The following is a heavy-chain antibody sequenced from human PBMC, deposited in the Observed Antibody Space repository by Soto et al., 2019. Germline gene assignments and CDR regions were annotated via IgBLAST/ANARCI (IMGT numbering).Heavy chain of an antibody. CDR2: IIPIFGTA. D-gene: IGHD3-22*01. CDR1: GGTFSSYA. J-gene: IGHJ5*01. CDR3: ARDLSDDSDRSGYYSGWFDG. Sequence: GASVKVSCKASGGTFSSYAISWVRQAPGPGLEWMGGIIPIFGTANYAQKFQGRVTITADESTSTADMELSSLRSEDTAVYYCARDLSDDSDRSGYYSGWFDGVGHGALGTV. V-gene: IGHV1-69*13.